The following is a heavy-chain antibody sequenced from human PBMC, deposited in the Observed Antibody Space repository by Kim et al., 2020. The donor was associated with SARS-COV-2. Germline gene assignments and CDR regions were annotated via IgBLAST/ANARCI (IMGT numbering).Heavy chain of an antibody. J-gene: IGHJ2*01. D-gene: IGHD2-21*02. CDR3: ARLQYVGATLVTYWLFDL. V-gene: IGHV4-59*01. Sequence: SETLSLTCTVSGGSIIGSYWSWIRQPPGKELEWIGYIFHSGSTKYNPSLLSRVTISVDTSKNQVSLIMQSLTAADTAVYYCARLQYVGATLVTYWLFDLWARGTLVTVSS. CDR2: IFHSGST. CDR1: GGSIIGSY.